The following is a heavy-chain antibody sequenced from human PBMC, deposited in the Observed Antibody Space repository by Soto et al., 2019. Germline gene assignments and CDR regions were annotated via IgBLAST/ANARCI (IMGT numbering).Heavy chain of an antibody. J-gene: IGHJ5*02. D-gene: IGHD3-10*01. CDR1: GGSISSYY. Sequence: KPSETLSLTCTVSGGSISSYYWSWIRQPPGKGLEWIGYIYYSGSTNYNPSLKSRVTISVDTSKNQFSLKLSSVTAADTAVYYCARDKLGTMVRGVISSYWFDPWGQGTLVTVSS. CDR3: ARDKLGTMVRGVISSYWFDP. V-gene: IGHV4-59*01. CDR2: IYYSGST.